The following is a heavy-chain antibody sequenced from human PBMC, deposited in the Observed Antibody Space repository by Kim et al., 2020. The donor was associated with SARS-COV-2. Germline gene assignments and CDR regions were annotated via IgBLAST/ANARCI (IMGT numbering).Heavy chain of an antibody. J-gene: IGHJ4*02. CDR3: ARQEAGIAAAELLY. CDR2: INTNTGNP. CDR1: GYTFTSYA. Sequence: ASVKVSCKASGYTFTSYAMNWVRQAPGQGFEWMGWINTNTGNPTYAQGFTGRFVFSLDTSVSTAYLQISSLKAEDTAVYYCARQEAGIAAAELLYWGQGTLVTVSS. D-gene: IGHD6-13*01. V-gene: IGHV7-4-1*02.